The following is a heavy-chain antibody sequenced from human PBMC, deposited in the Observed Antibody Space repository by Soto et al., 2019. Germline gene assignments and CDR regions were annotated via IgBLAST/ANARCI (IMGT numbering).Heavy chain of an antibody. V-gene: IGHV1-69*02. Sequence: QVQLVQSGAEVKKPGSSVKVSCKASGGTFSSYTISWVRQAPGQGLEWMGRIIPILGIATYAQKFQCRVTITADKSTSTAYMELSRLRSEDTDVYYCARVLREYYDGSGKWYFDLWGRGTLVTVSS. J-gene: IGHJ2*01. CDR3: ARVLREYYDGSGKWYFDL. CDR2: IIPILGIA. D-gene: IGHD3-22*01. CDR1: GGTFSSYT.